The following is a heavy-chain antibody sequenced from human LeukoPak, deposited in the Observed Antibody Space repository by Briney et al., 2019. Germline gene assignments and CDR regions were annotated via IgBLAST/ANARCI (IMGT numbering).Heavy chain of an antibody. D-gene: IGHD3-9*01. Sequence: ASVTVSCKVSVYTLTKLSMHWVRQAPGQGLEWMGWINPNSGGTYYAQKFQGSVTMTRDTSIGTAYMELDRLRSDDTAVYFCARENFAAYYFDSWGQGTLVTVSS. CDR1: VYTLTKLS. CDR2: INPNSGGT. CDR3: ARENFAAYYFDS. J-gene: IGHJ4*02. V-gene: IGHV1-2*02.